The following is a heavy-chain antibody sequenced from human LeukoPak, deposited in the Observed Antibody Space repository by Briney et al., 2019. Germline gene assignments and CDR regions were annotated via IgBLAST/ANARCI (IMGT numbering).Heavy chain of an antibody. J-gene: IGHJ6*02. CDR2: INHSGST. V-gene: IGHV4-34*01. CDR3: ARCGGIVNYYYYGMDV. Sequence: GSLRLSCAASRFTFSSYAMSWVRQAPGKGLEWIGEINHSGSTNYNPSLKSRVTISVDTSKNQFSLKLSSVTAADTAVYYCARCGGIVNYYYYGMDVWGQGTTVTVSS. D-gene: IGHD1-26*01. CDR1: RFTFSSYA.